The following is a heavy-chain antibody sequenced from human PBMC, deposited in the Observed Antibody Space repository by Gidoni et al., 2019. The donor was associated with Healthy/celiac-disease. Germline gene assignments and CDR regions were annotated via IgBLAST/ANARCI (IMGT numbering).Heavy chain of an antibody. CDR3: ARELLHDSFYGMDV. CDR2: IWYDGSNK. Sequence: QVQLVESGGGVVQPGRSLRLSCAASGFTFSSYGMHWVRQAPGKGLEWVAVIWYDGSNKYYADSVKGRFTISRDNSKNTLYLQMNSLRAEDTAVYYCARELLHDSFYGMDVWGQGTTVTVSS. V-gene: IGHV3-33*01. CDR1: GFTFSSYG. J-gene: IGHJ6*02.